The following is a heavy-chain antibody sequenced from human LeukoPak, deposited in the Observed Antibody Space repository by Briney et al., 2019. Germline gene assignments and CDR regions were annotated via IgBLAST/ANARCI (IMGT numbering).Heavy chain of an antibody. CDR1: GGSLLSSLW. V-gene: IGHV4-4*02. D-gene: IGHD3-22*01. CDR2: IYHSGST. J-gene: IGHJ5*02. CDR3: ARTDYDDLS. Sequence: FEALSLTRAVSGGSLLSSLWRGRVRQPPGKGLEWIGEIYHSGSTNYNPSLKSRVTISVDKSKNQFSLKLSSVTAADTAVYYCARTDYDDLSWGQGTLVTVSS.